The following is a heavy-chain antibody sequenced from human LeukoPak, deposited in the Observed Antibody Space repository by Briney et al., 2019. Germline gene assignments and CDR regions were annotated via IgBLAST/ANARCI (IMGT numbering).Heavy chain of an antibody. CDR3: AKSSSWYYYYGMDV. J-gene: IGHJ6*04. CDR2: ISGSGGST. D-gene: IGHD6-13*01. CDR1: GFTFSSYA. Sequence: GGSLRLSCAASGFTFSSYAMSWVRQAPGKGLEWVSAISGSGGSTYYADSVKGRSTISRDNSKNTLYLQMNSLRAEDTAVYYCAKSSSWYYYYGMDVWGKGATVTVSS. V-gene: IGHV3-23*01.